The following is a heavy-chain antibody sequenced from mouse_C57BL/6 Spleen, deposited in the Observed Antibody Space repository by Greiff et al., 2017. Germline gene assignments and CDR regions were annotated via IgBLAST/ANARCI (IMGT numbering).Heavy chain of an antibody. CDR1: GYAFTNYL. J-gene: IGHJ4*01. CDR2: INPGSGGT. CDR3: ASHYYGSSYDAMDY. V-gene: IGHV1-54*01. Sequence: QVHVKQSGAELVRPGTSVKVSCKASGYAFTNYLIEWVKQRPGQGLEWIGVINPGSGGTNYNEKFKGKATLTADKSSSTAYMQLSSLTSEDSAVYFCASHYYGSSYDAMDYWGQGTSVTVSS. D-gene: IGHD1-1*01.